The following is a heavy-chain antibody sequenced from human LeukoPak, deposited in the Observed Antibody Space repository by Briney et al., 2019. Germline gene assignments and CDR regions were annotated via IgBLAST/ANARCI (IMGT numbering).Heavy chain of an antibody. J-gene: IGHJ3*02. CDR1: GGTFSSYA. CDR3: ARELSWYRLAEGGDAFDI. V-gene: IGHV1-69*04. CDR2: IIPIPGIA. D-gene: IGHD6-13*01. Sequence: SVKVSCKASGGTFSSYAISWVRQAPGQGLEWMGRIIPIPGIANYAQKFQGRVTITADKSTSTAYMELSSLRSEDTAVYYCARELSWYRLAEGGDAFDIWGQGTMVTVSS.